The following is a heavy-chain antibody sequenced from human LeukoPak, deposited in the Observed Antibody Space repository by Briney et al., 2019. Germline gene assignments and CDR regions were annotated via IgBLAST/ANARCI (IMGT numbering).Heavy chain of an antibody. J-gene: IGHJ6*03. CDR3: ARVLQWLRFGYYYYYMDV. V-gene: IGHV3-21*01. Sequence: GRSLRLSCAASGFTFSSYGMHWVRQAPGKGLEWVSSISSSSSYIYYADSVKGRFTISRDNAKNSLYLQMNSLRAEDTAVYYCARVLQWLRFGYYYYYMDVWGKGTTVTVSS. CDR2: ISSSSSYI. CDR1: GFTFSSYG. D-gene: IGHD5-12*01.